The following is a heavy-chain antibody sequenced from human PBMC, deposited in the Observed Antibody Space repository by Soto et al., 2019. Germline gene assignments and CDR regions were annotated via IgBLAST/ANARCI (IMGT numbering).Heavy chain of an antibody. CDR3: ATDLGGSGWLSDFFDF. CDR2: IIPTLRAT. CDR1: GGTFSNYV. V-gene: IGHV1-69*13. Sequence: ASVKVSCKASGGTFSNYVFSWVRRAPGQGLEWLGGIIPTLRATNYAQKFQGRVTISADESTSTAYMEVSSLRSEDTATYYCATDLGGSGWLSDFFDFWGQGTQVTVSS. J-gene: IGHJ4*02. D-gene: IGHD6-19*01.